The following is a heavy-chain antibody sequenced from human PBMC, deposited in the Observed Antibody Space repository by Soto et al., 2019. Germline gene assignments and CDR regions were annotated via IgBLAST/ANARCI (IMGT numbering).Heavy chain of an antibody. CDR1: GFSISSTNYY. V-gene: IGHV4-39*01. CDR2: IHHSGTT. D-gene: IGHD3-16*02. J-gene: IGHJ4*02. CDR3: GRHSGYTDSSRFDF. Sequence: QPQLQEAGPGLVKPSETLSLTCTVSGFSISSTNYYWGWIRQPPGKGLEWIATIHHSGTTSYSPSLRSRVTVAVDTSKNQFSLKLTSVTAADTAVYYCGRHSGYTDSSRFDFWGQGTLVTVSS.